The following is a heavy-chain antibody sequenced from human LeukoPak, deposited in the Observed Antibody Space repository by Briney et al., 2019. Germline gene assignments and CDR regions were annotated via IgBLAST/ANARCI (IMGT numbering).Heavy chain of an antibody. Sequence: GGSLRLSCAASGFTFSTYEMNWVRQAPGKGLEWVSYISSSGSNVFYADSVKGRFTISRDNAKNLLFLEMNSLRAEDTAVYYCARLCSGASCYHFDYWGQGALVTVSS. CDR3: ARLCSGASCYHFDY. V-gene: IGHV3-48*03. CDR2: ISSSGSNV. J-gene: IGHJ4*02. CDR1: GFTFSTYE. D-gene: IGHD2-15*01.